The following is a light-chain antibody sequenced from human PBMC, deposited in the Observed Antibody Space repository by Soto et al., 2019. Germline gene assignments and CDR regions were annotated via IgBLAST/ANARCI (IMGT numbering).Light chain of an antibody. Sequence: EIVLTQSPGTLSLSPGERATLSCRASQSVSKTYLAWYQQKPGQAPRLLIFGVSSRATGIPDRFSCSGSGTDFTRTISRLEPGDFAVYYWQQYGTLPWTFGQGTKVEIK. CDR1: QSVSKTY. CDR3: QQYGTLPWT. J-gene: IGKJ1*01. CDR2: GVS. V-gene: IGKV3-20*01.